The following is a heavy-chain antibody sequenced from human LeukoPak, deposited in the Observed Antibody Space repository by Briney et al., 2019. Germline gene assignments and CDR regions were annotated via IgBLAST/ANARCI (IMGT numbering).Heavy chain of an antibody. CDR1: GFTFSTYD. V-gene: IGHV3-30*02. CDR3: ARGTTRLAYYYMDV. J-gene: IGHJ6*03. Sequence: GGSLRLSCAASGFTFSTYDIHWVRQAPGKGLEWVAFIQFDGSNKYFADSVKGRFTISRDNSKNTVYVLMNSLRPEDTAVYYCARGTTRLAYYYMDVWGKGTTVTISS. D-gene: IGHD1-26*01. CDR2: IQFDGSNK.